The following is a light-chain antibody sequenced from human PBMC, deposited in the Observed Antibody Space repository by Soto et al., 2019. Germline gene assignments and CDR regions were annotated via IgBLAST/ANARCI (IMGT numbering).Light chain of an antibody. Sequence: EIFLTQSPGTLSLSRWEIATLSCRASQSVSSSYLAWYQQKPGQAPRLLIYGASSRATGIPDRFSGSGSGTDFTLTISRLEPEDFAVYYCQQYGSSPGTFGQGTKVDI. CDR1: QSVSSSY. V-gene: IGKV3-20*01. CDR3: QQYGSSPGT. J-gene: IGKJ1*01. CDR2: GAS.